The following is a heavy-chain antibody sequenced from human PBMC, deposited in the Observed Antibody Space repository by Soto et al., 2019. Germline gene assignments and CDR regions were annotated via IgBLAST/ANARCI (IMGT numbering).Heavy chain of an antibody. Sequence: ASVKVSCKASGYTFTSYYMHWVRQAPGQGLEWMGIINPSGGSTSYAQKFQGRVTMTRDTSTSTVYMELSSLRSEDTAVYYCARAPNYDILTGYLSDPWGQGTLVTVSS. CDR2: INPSGGST. V-gene: IGHV1-46*03. D-gene: IGHD3-9*01. CDR3: ARAPNYDILTGYLSDP. J-gene: IGHJ5*02. CDR1: GYTFTSYY.